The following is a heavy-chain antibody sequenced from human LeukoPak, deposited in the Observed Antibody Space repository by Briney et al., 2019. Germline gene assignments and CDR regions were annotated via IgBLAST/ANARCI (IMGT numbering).Heavy chain of an antibody. Sequence: SGGSLRLSCAASGFTFSSYAMHWVRQAPGKGLEWVAVISYDGSNKYYADSVKGRFTISRDNSKNTLSLQVSSLRTEDTAVYCCAKDRYSYAFEYSDSWGQGTLVTVSS. CDR1: GFTFSSYA. CDR3: AKDRYSYAFEYSDS. D-gene: IGHD5-18*01. CDR2: ISYDGSNK. V-gene: IGHV3-30*04. J-gene: IGHJ4*02.